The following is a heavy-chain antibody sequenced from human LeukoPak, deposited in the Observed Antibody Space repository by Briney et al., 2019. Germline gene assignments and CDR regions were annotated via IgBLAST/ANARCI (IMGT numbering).Heavy chain of an antibody. J-gene: IGHJ6*02. V-gene: IGHV3-30*09. CDR2: ISHDESKK. CDR3: VSLPYCSRISCSDYFYGTDV. Sequence: GGSLRLSSAASGFSFRSYAMHWVRQAPGKGLEWVAMISHDESKKEYADSVKGRFASSRDNYKNTLYLHMNSLRAEDTAVYYCVSLPYCSRISCSDYFYGTDVWGQGTTVIVSS. D-gene: IGHD4-11*01. CDR1: GFSFRSYA.